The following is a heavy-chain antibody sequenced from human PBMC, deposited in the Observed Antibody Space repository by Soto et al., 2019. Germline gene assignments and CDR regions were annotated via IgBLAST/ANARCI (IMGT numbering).Heavy chain of an antibody. CDR3: ARRGDDYNYLDY. J-gene: IGHJ4*02. D-gene: IGHD4-4*01. Sequence: GASVKVSCKASGDTLSNYFIHWVRRAPGQGLEWMGKINPSGGVTMYPQKFQGRVTMTRDTSTSTVYMELSSLRSEDTAVYYCARRGDDYNYLDYWGQGTLVTVSS. V-gene: IGHV1-46*01. CDR2: INPSGGVT. CDR1: GDTLSNYF.